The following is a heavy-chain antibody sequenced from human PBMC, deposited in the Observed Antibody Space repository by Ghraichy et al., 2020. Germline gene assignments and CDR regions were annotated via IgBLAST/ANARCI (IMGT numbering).Heavy chain of an antibody. V-gene: IGHV4-39*01. CDR1: GGSISSSSYY. J-gene: IGHJ3*02. D-gene: IGHD3-22*01. CDR3: ATGWTGTYYYDSSGSTDI. CDR2: IYYSGST. Sequence: ESLNISCTVSGGSISSSSYYWGWIRQPPGKGLEWIGNIYYSGSTYYNPSLKSRVTISVDTSKNQFSLKLSSVTAADTAVYYCATGWTGTYYYDSSGSTDIWGQGTMVTVSS.